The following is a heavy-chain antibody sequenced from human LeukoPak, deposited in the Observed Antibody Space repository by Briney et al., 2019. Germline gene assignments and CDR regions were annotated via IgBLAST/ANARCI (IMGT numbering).Heavy chain of an antibody. V-gene: IGHV3-48*03. Sequence: PGGSLRLSCAASGFTFSSYEMNWVRQAPGKGLEWVSYISSSGSTIYYADSVKGRFTISRDNAKNSLYLQMNSLRAEDTAVYYCARYYYYDSSAYQYYFDYWGQGTLVTVSS. D-gene: IGHD3-22*01. CDR1: GFTFSSYE. CDR2: ISSSGSTI. J-gene: IGHJ4*02. CDR3: ARYYYYDSSAYQYYFDY.